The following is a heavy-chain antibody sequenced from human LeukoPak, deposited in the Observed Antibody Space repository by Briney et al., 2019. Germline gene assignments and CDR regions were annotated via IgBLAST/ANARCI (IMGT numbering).Heavy chain of an antibody. D-gene: IGHD3-10*02. CDR3: AERGITMIGGV. CDR1: GFTFSSYE. V-gene: IGHV3-48*03. Sequence: GGSLRLSCAASGFTFSSYEMSWVRQAPGKGLEWVSYISRSGSTIYYADSVKGRFTISRDNAENSPYLQMNSLRAEDTAVYYCAERGITMIGGVWGKGTTVTISS. CDR2: ISRSGSTI. J-gene: IGHJ6*04.